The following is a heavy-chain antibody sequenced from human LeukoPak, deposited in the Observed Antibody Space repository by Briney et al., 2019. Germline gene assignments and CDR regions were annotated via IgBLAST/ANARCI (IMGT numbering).Heavy chain of an antibody. CDR2: INPNSGGT. CDR3: VRGDCSSTSCYIISWFDP. D-gene: IGHD2-2*01. CDR1: GYTFTGYY. V-gene: IGHV1-2*02. J-gene: IGHJ5*02. Sequence: GASVKVSCKASGYTFTGYYMHWGRQAPGQGLEWMGWINPNSGGTNYAQKFQGRVTMTRDTSINTAYMELSRLISDDTAVYYCVRGDCSSTSCYIISWFDPWGQGTLVTVSS.